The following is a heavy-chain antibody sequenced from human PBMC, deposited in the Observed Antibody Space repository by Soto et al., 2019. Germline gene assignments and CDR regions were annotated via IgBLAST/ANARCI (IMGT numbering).Heavy chain of an antibody. V-gene: IGHV4-59*11. CDR1: GGSISNHY. D-gene: IGHD7-27*01. J-gene: IGHJ4*02. CDR3: TRANWYSEY. CDR2: IYYNGYT. Sequence: QVQLQESGPGLVKPSETLSLTCSVSGGSISNHYWCWIRQPPGKGLEWNGYIYYNGYTNYNPSLKSRVTMSVATSRNQISLKLTTVTAADTAVYYCTRANWYSEYWGQGTLVTVSS.